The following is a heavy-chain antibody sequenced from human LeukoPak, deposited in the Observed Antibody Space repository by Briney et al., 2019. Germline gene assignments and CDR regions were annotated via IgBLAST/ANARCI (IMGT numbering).Heavy chain of an antibody. CDR3: ARANYYDTSGCSRGAFDI. Sequence: SDTLSLTCTVSGGSISSYYWSWIRQPAGKGLEWIGRIYTSGSTNYNPSLKSRVTISVDTSKNQFSLKLSSVTAADTAVYYCARANYYDTSGCSRGAFDIWGQGTMVTVSS. V-gene: IGHV4-4*07. D-gene: IGHD3-22*01. CDR1: GGSISSYY. J-gene: IGHJ3*02. CDR2: IYTSGST.